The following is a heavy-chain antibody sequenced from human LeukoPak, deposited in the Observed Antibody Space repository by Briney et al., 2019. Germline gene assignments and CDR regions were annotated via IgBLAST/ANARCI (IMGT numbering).Heavy chain of an antibody. Sequence: SETLSLTCAVYGGSFSGYYWSWIRQPPGKGLEWIEEINHSGSTNYNPSLKSRVTISVDTSKNQFSLKLSSVTAADTAVYYCARGTVLRYFDWLPRLDYWGQGTLVTVSS. CDR3: ARGTVLRYFDWLPRLDY. D-gene: IGHD3-9*01. CDR1: GGSFSGYY. V-gene: IGHV4-34*01. J-gene: IGHJ4*02. CDR2: INHSGST.